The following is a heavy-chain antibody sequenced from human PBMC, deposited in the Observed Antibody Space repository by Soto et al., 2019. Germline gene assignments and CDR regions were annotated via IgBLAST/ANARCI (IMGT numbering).Heavy chain of an antibody. Sequence: PGESLKISCKGSGYSFTSYWIGWVRQMPGKGLEWMGIIYPGDSDTRYSPSFQGQVTISADKSISTAYLQWSSLKASDTAMYYCARSYYYDSSGYSEDYYYYGMDVWGQGTTVTVS. V-gene: IGHV5-51*01. J-gene: IGHJ6*02. CDR2: IYPGDSDT. D-gene: IGHD3-22*01. CDR3: ARSYYYDSSGYSEDYYYYGMDV. CDR1: GYSFTSYW.